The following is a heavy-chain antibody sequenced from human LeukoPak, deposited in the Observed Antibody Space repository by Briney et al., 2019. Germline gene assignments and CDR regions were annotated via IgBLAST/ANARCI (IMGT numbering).Heavy chain of an antibody. CDR1: GFTFSSYW. CDR2: IKQDGSEK. D-gene: IGHD2-15*01. V-gene: IGHV3-7*01. J-gene: IGHJ4*02. CDR3: ARDWDIVVVVAATTVGY. Sequence: GGSLRLSCAASGFTFSSYWMSWVSQAPGKWLEWVANIKQDGSEKYYVDSVKGRFTISRDNAKNSLYLQMNSLRAEDTAVYYCARDWDIVVVVAATTVGYWGQGTLVTVSS.